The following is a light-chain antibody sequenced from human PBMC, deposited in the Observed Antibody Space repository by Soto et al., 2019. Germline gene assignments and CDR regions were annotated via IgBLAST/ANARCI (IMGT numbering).Light chain of an antibody. V-gene: IGKV1-5*03. J-gene: IGKJ1*01. CDR2: KAS. CDR3: QHYNSYPWT. Sequence: IQMTQSPSILSASVGDRVTITCRASQSIGSWVAWYQQKPGRAPNLLIHKASHLESGVPSRFSGSGSGTEFTLTISSLQPDDFATYYCQHYNSYPWTFGQGTKVDIK. CDR1: QSIGSW.